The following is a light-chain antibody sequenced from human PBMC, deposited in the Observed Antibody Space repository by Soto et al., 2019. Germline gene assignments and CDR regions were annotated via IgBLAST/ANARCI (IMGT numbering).Light chain of an antibody. V-gene: IGKV3-15*01. CDR2: GAS. CDR1: QSVSSN. CDR3: QQYYIWPPENT. Sequence: EIVMTQSPATLSVSPGERATLSCRASQSVSSNLAWYQQKPGQAPRLLIYGASTRATGIPARFSGSGSGTEFTLTISGLQSEDFAVYYCQQYYIWPPENTFGQGTKLEIK. J-gene: IGKJ2*01.